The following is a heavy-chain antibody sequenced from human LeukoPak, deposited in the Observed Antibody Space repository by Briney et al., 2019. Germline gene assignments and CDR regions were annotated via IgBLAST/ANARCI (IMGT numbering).Heavy chain of an antibody. CDR1: GYSFSNYW. Sequence: GESLKISCKGSGYSFSNYWIGWVRQMPGKGLEWMGIIYPGDSDTRYSPSFQGQVTISADKSISTAYLQWNSLKASDTAMYYCARSSSGWYGSFDYWGQGTLVTVSS. J-gene: IGHJ4*02. D-gene: IGHD6-19*01. CDR3: ARSSSGWYGSFDY. CDR2: IYPGDSDT. V-gene: IGHV5-51*01.